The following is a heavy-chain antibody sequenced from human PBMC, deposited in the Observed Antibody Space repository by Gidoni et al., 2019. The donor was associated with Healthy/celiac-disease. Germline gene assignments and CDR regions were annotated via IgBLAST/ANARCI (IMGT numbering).Heavy chain of an antibody. V-gene: IGHV4-34*01. J-gene: IGHJ3*02. CDR2: INHSGST. CDR3: AIDYSETVDI. CDR1: GGSFSGYY. D-gene: IGHD4-4*01. Sequence: QVQLQQWGAGLLKPSETLSLTCAVYGGSFSGYYWSWTRQPPGKGLEWIGEINHSGSTNYNPSLKSRVTISVDTSKNQFSLKLSSVTAADTAVYYCAIDYSETVDIWGQGTMVTVSS.